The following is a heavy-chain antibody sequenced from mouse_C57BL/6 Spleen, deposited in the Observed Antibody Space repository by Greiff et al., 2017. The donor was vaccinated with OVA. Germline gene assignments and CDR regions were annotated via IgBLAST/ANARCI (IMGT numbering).Heavy chain of an antibody. Sequence: QVQLKQSGPELVKPGASVKISCKASGYSFTSYYIHWVKQRPGQGLEWIGWIYPGSGNTKYNEKFKGKATLTADTSSSTAYMQLSSLTSEDSAVYYCARLAPGTDYAMDYWGQGTSVTVSS. CDR3: ARLAPGTDYAMDY. V-gene: IGHV1-66*01. CDR1: GYSFTSYY. CDR2: IYPGSGNT. D-gene: IGHD4-1*01. J-gene: IGHJ4*01.